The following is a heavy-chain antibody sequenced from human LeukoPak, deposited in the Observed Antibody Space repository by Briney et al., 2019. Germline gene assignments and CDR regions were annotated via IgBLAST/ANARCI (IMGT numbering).Heavy chain of an antibody. D-gene: IGHD5-12*01. CDR3: ASGYSGYDSFDY. V-gene: IGHV4-61*02. CDR1: GGSISSGSYY. J-gene: IGHJ4*02. Sequence: SETLSLPCTVSGGSISSGSYYWSWIRQPAGKGLEWIGRIYTSGSTNYNPSLKSRVTISVDTSKNQFSLKLSSVTAADTAVYYCASGYSGYDSFDYWGQGTLVTVSS. CDR2: IYTSGST.